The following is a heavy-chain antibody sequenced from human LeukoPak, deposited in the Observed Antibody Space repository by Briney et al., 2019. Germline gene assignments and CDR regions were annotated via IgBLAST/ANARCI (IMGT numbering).Heavy chain of an antibody. CDR2: ISAYNGNT. Sequence: ASVKVSCKASGYTFSSYGITWVRQAPGQGLEWMGWISAYNGNTHYAQKVQGRVTMTTDTSTSTAYMELRSLRSDDTAVYYCARAYKRGGDYDYVWGSYRYPLSYYFDYWGQGTLVTVSS. V-gene: IGHV1-18*01. J-gene: IGHJ4*02. CDR3: ARAYKRGGDYDYVWGSYRYPLSYYFDY. CDR1: GYTFSSYG. D-gene: IGHD3-16*02.